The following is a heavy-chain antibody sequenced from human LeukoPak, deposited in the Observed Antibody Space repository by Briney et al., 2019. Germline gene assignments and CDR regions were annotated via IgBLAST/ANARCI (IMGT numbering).Heavy chain of an antibody. V-gene: IGHV1-2*02. J-gene: IGHJ4*02. CDR2: INPDSGFT. D-gene: IGHD3-16*01. Sequence: ASVTVSCKASGYKFTDDYMHWVRQAPGQGLAFMGWINPDSGFTNYAQKFKGRVTMTRDTSISTAYLEVRSLTSDDTAVYYCAPTAEAYTSWWKVWGQGTLVTVSS. CDR1: GYKFTDDY. CDR3: APTAEAYTSWWKV.